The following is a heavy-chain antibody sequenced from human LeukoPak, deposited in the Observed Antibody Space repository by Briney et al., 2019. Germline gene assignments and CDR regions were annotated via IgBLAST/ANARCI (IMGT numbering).Heavy chain of an antibody. D-gene: IGHD2-21*02. J-gene: IGHJ1*01. CDR3: ARHAYCGGDCKESLPEYFQH. Sequence: SETLSLTCTVSGDSNSGSSYYWGWIRQPPGKGLEWIGSIYYSGSTYYNPSLKSRVTISVDASTNQFSLKLSSVTAADTAVYYCARHAYCGGDCKESLPEYFQHWGQGTLVTVSS. CDR1: GDSNSGSSYY. V-gene: IGHV4-39*01. CDR2: IYYSGST.